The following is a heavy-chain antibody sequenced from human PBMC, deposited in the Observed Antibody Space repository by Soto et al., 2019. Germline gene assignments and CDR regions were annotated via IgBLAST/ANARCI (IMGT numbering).Heavy chain of an antibody. J-gene: IGHJ3*02. CDR2: IYHSGST. CDR3: ARDHRYCSGGSCYSGAFDI. Sequence: PSETLSLTCAVSGGSISSGGYSWSWIRQPPGKGLEWIGYIYHSGSTYYNPSLKSRVTISVDRSKNQFSLKLSSVTAADTAVYYCARDHRYCSGGSCYSGAFDIWGQGTMATVSS. CDR1: GGSISSGGYS. V-gene: IGHV4-30-2*01. D-gene: IGHD2-15*01.